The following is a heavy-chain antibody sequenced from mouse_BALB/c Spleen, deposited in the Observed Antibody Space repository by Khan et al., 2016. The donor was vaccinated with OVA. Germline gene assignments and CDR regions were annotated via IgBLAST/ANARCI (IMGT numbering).Heavy chain of an antibody. CDR3: RISTINA. Sequence: EVQLQESGAELVKPAASLKLSCTASGYNTKDIYIHWVKQRPEKGLERIRRTDPANGNTKYDPKFQGKATITADTSSNTAYLQLSSLTSEDTAVYYCRISTINAWGQGTTLTASS. V-gene: IGHV14-3*02. CDR2: TDPANGNT. J-gene: IGHJ2*01. CDR1: GYNTKDIY.